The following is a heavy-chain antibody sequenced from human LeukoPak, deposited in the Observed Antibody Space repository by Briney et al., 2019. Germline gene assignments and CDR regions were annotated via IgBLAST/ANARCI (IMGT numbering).Heavy chain of an antibody. V-gene: IGHV4-39*01. D-gene: IGHD2-21*01. CDR3: ARHVGGFHHSWFDP. CDR1: GGSISSSSYY. Sequence: SETLSLTCTVSGGSISSSSYYWGWIRQPPGKGLEWIGSIYYSGGTYYNPSLESRVTISVDTSKNQFSLKQSSVTAADTAVYYCARHVGGFHHSWFDPWGQGTLVTVSS. J-gene: IGHJ5*02. CDR2: IYYSGGT.